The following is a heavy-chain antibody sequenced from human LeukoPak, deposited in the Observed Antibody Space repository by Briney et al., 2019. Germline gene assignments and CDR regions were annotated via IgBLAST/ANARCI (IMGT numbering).Heavy chain of an antibody. CDR1: GGSISSSLYH. J-gene: IGHJ4*02. CDR2: IYYTGTT. CDR3: AREAGRGYYYDSSGYQGGYY. D-gene: IGHD3-22*01. Sequence: SETLSLTCTVSGGSISSSLYHWGWIRQSPGKNLEWLGSIYYTGTTHYNPSLKSRVTISVDTSKNQFSLNLSSVTAADTAVYYCAREAGRGYYYDSSGYQGGYYWGQGTLVTVSS. V-gene: IGHV4-39*02.